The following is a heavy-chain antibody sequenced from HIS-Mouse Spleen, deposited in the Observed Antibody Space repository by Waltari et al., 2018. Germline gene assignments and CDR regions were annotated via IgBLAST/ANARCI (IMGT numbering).Heavy chain of an antibody. CDR2: ISYDGSNK. V-gene: IGHV3-30*18. CDR3: AKDATSAFDI. Sequence: QVQLVESGGGVVQPGRSLRLSCAASGFTFSSYAMHWVRQAPGKGLEWVAVISYDGSNKYYADSVKGRFTISRDNSKNTLYLQMNSLRAEDTAVYYCAKDATSAFDIWGQGTMVTVSS. CDR1: GFTFSSYA. D-gene: IGHD1-26*01. J-gene: IGHJ3*02.